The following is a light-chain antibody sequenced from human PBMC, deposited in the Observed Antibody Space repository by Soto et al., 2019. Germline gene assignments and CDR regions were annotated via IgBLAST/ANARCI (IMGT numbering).Light chain of an antibody. CDR1: QGISSY. CDR2: AAS. Sequence: IQMTQTTSSLSSSVGYRVTITCRASQGISSYLAWYQQKPGKAPKLLIYAASSLQSGVPSRFSGSGSTLTISSLQPEDFTPYSCQQSSITTWTQGQGAKVDIK. CDR3: QQSSITTWT. J-gene: IGKJ1*01. V-gene: IGKV1-39*01.